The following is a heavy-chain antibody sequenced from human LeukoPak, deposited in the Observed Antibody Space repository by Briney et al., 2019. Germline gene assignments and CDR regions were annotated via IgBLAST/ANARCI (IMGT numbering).Heavy chain of an antibody. D-gene: IGHD1-26*01. Sequence: GGSLRLSCAASGFSISKYAMHWVRQAPGKGLEWVAVISYDGSNKYYADSVEGRFTISRDISKNTLYLQMNSLRAEDTAVYYCAKDLQWELWAYYCDYWGQGTLVTVSS. V-gene: IGHV3-30*04. CDR3: AKDLQWELWAYYCDY. CDR2: ISYDGSNK. J-gene: IGHJ4*02. CDR1: GFSISKYA.